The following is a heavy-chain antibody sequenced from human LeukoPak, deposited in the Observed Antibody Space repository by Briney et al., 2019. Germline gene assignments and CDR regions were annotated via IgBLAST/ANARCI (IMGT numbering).Heavy chain of an antibody. J-gene: IGHJ4*02. CDR2: ISDSGGT. CDR1: GVSISSYY. Sequence: PSETLSLTCTVSGVSISSYYWSWIRQSPGKGLEWIGYISDSGGTKYNPSLKSRVTILRDTSKKQFSLKLKSMTAADTAVYYCARDHTLLGYFDYWGQGTLVTVSS. CDR3: ARDHTLLGYFDY. V-gene: IGHV4-59*12. D-gene: IGHD1-26*01.